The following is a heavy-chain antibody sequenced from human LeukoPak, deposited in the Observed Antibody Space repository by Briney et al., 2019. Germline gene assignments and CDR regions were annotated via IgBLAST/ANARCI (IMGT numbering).Heavy chain of an antibody. D-gene: IGHD4-17*01. J-gene: IGHJ4*02. V-gene: IGHV3-30-3*01. CDR3: ARDTGELYGDCFDY. Sequence: GGSLRLSCAASGFTFSSYAIHWVRQAPGKGLEWVAVISYDGNNKYYADSVKGRFTISRDNSKNTLYLQMNSLRAEDTAVYYCARDTGELYGDCFDYWGQGTLVTVSS. CDR1: GFTFSSYA. CDR2: ISYDGNNK.